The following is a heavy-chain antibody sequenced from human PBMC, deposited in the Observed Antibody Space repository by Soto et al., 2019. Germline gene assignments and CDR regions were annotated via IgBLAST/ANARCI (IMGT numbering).Heavy chain of an antibody. J-gene: IGHJ4*02. CDR1: GFTFSSAW. D-gene: IGHD3-22*01. Sequence: PGGSLRLSCAASGFTFSSAWMNWVRQAPGKGLEWVGRIKSQTDGGTTDYAAPVKARFTISRDDSKNTLYLQMDSLKTEDTAVYFCTTFRYFYDSSGYYLWDFWGQGTLVTVSS. CDR2: IKSQTDGGTT. CDR3: TTFRYFYDSSGYYLWDF. V-gene: IGHV3-15*07.